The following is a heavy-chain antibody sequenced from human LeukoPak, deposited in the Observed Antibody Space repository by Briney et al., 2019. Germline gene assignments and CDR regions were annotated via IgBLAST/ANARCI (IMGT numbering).Heavy chain of an antibody. CDR2: ISSSSSYI. D-gene: IGHD3-10*01. Sequence: PGGSLRLSCAASGFTFSSYSMNWVRQAPGKGLEWVSSISSSSSYIYYADSVKGRFTISRDNAKNSLYLQMTSLRAEDRAVYYCARDDGSGSAPLDYWGQGTLVTVSS. CDR1: GFTFSSYS. J-gene: IGHJ4*02. V-gene: IGHV3-21*01. CDR3: ARDDGSGSAPLDY.